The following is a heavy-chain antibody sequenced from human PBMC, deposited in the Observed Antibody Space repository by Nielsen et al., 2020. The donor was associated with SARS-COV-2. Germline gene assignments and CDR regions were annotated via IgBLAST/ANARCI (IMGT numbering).Heavy chain of an antibody. CDR1: GGSISSSSYY. J-gene: IGHJ5*02. V-gene: IGHV4-61*01. CDR3: AREGLSAWFDP. D-gene: IGHD2-2*01. CDR2: IYYSGST. Sequence: SETLSLTCTVSGGSISSSSYYWGWIRQPPGKGLEWIGYIYYSGSTNYNPSLKSRVTISVDTSKNQFSLKLSSVTAADTAVYYCAREGLSAWFDPWGQGTLVTVSS.